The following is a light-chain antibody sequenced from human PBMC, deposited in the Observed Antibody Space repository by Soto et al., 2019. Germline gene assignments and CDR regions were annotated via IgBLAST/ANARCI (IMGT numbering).Light chain of an antibody. J-gene: IGKJ3*01. V-gene: IGKV3-20*01. Sequence: EIVLTQSPGTLSLSPGERATLSCRASQSINNRYLAWYQQKPGQAPRLLIYAASSRATGIPDRFSGSGSGTDFTLTISRLETEDFAVYYCQQFGSSPGFTFGPVTKVDIK. CDR1: QSINNRY. CDR3: QQFGSSPGFT. CDR2: AAS.